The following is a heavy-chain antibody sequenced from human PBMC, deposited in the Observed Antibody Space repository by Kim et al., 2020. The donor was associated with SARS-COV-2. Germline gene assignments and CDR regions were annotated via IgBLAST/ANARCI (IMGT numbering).Heavy chain of an antibody. V-gene: IGHV4-34*01. J-gene: IGHJ6*02. Sequence: SETLSLTCAVYGGSFSGYYWSWIRQPPGKGLEWIGEINYSGSTNYNPSLKSRVTISVDMSKNQYSLKLSSVTAADTAVYYCAREEGYGMYVWGQGTTVTVSS. CDR2: INYSGST. CDR1: GGSFSGYY. CDR3: AREEGYGMYV.